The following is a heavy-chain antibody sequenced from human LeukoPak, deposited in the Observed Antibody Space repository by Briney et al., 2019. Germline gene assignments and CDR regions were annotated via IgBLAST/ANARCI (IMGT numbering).Heavy chain of an antibody. CDR3: ARPTSGWYVY. CDR2: IKQDGSEK. V-gene: IGHV3-7*01. D-gene: IGHD6-19*01. CDR1: SNYW. Sequence: SNYWGWIRQPPGKGLEWVANIKQDGSEKYYVDSVKGRFTISRDNAKNSLYLQMNSLRAEDTAVYYCARPTSGWYVYWGQGTLVTVSS. J-gene: IGHJ4*02.